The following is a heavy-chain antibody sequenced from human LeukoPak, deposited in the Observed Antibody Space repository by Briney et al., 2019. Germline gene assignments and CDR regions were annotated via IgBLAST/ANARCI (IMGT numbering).Heavy chain of an antibody. CDR1: GGSISSYY. V-gene: IGHV4-4*07. D-gene: IGHD2-15*01. J-gene: IGHJ2*01. CDR2: IYTSGST. CDR3: ARVGGGRVPDWYFDL. Sequence: SETLSLTCTVSGGSISSYYWSWIRQPAGKGLEWIGRIYTSGSTYYNPSLKSRVTISVDTSKNQFSLKLSSVTAADTAVYYCARVGGGRVPDWYFDLWGRGTLVTVSS.